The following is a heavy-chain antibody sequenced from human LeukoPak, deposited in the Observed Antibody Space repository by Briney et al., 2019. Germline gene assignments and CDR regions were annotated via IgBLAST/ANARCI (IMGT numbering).Heavy chain of an antibody. D-gene: IGHD2/OR15-2a*01. J-gene: IGHJ4*02. Sequence: GGSLRLSCAASGFTFSSYWMSWVRQAPGKGLEWVANIKQDGSEKYYVDSVKGRFTISRDNAKNSLYLQINSLRAEDTAVYYCARTSIRVGTTDEDYWGQGTLVTVSS. CDR3: ARTSIRVGTTDEDY. CDR2: IKQDGSEK. V-gene: IGHV3-7*01. CDR1: GFTFSSYW.